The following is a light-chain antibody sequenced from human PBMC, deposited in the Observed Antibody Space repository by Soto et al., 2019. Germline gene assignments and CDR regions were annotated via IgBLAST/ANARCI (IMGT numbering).Light chain of an antibody. Sequence: DIQMTQSPSTLSASVGDRVTITCRASQSISSWLAWYQQKPGKAPKLLIYDASTLESGVPSRFSGSGSGTEFTPTINSLQPDDFATYYCQQYNSYPWTFGQGTKVEIK. CDR2: DAS. V-gene: IGKV1-5*01. J-gene: IGKJ1*01. CDR1: QSISSW. CDR3: QQYNSYPWT.